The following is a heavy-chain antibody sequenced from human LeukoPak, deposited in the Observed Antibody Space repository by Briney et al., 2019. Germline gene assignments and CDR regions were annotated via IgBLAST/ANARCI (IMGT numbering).Heavy chain of an antibody. D-gene: IGHD3-16*01. J-gene: IGHJ4*02. CDR3: ARWNAVITSLDH. CDR2: VYYTGKT. CDR1: GGSISSHY. V-gene: IGHV4-59*08. Sequence: NSSETLSLTCTVSGGSISSHYWNWIRQPPGKGLEYIGYVYYTGKTNYNPSFKSRVTLSADTSKNQFSLKLSSVTVADTAVYYCARWNAVITSLDHWGQGILVAVSS.